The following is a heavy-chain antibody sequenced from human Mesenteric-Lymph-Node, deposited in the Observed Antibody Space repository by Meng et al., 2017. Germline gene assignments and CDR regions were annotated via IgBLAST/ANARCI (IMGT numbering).Heavy chain of an antibody. J-gene: IGHJ4*02. CDR1: CGSISSGDYY. V-gene: IGHV4-30-4*01. CDR2: IYSSGST. D-gene: IGHD2-15*01. CDR3: ARVGYCSGGSCSFRYFDY. Sequence: VEPQESGPGLVKPSKPLSLTCTGSCGSISSGDYYWSWLRQPPGKGLEWIGYIYSSGSTYYNPSLKSRVTISVDTSKNQFSLKLSSVTAADTAVHYCARVGYCSGGSCSFRYFDYWGQGILVTVSS.